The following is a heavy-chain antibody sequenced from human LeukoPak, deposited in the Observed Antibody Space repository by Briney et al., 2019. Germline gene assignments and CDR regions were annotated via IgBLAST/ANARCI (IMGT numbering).Heavy chain of an antibody. CDR2: IHSSGST. J-gene: IGHJ5*02. V-gene: IGHV4-39*07. CDR1: GGSISSSAYY. CDR3: ARDSMVRGVITTRWFDP. Sequence: PETLSLTCTVSGGSISSSAYYWGWIRRPPGKGLEWIGSIHSSGSTYYNPSLKSRVTISVDTSKNQFSLKLTSMTAADTAVYYCARDSMVRGVITTRWFDPWGQGTLVTVSS. D-gene: IGHD3-10*01.